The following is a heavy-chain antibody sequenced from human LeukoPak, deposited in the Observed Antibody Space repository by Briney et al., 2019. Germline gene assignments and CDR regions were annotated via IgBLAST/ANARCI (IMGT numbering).Heavy chain of an antibody. Sequence: SETLSLTCAVYGGSFSGYYWSWIRQPPGKGLEWIGEINHSGSTNYNPSLKSRVTISVDTSKNQFSLKLSSVTAADTAVYYCARAVAGTWDYWGQGTLVTVSS. D-gene: IGHD6-19*01. J-gene: IGHJ4*02. CDR1: GGSFSGYY. CDR3: ARAVAGTWDY. V-gene: IGHV4-34*01. CDR2: INHSGST.